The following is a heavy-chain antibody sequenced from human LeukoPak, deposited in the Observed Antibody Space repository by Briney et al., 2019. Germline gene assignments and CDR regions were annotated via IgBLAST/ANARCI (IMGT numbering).Heavy chain of an antibody. J-gene: IGHJ4*02. Sequence: SETLSLTCTVSGGSISSYYWSWIRQPAGKGLEWIGHIHTSGDTNYNPPLKSRVTMSVDTSKDQFSLKLSSVTAAGTAVYYCARGPPPDFDYWGQGTLVTVSS. CDR1: GGSISSYY. CDR2: IHTSGDT. V-gene: IGHV4-4*07. CDR3: ARGPPPDFDY.